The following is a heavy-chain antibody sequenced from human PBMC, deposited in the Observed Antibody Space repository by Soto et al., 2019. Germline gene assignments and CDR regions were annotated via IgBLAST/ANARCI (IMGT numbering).Heavy chain of an antibody. V-gene: IGHV3-13*01. CDR2: IGTAGDT. CDR1: GFTFSSYD. Sequence: GSLRLSCAASGFTFSSYDMHWVRQATGKGLEWVSAIGTAGDTYYPGSVKGRFTISRENAKNSLYLQMNSLRAEDTAVYYCASFLNFLGMDVWGQGTTVTVSS. J-gene: IGHJ6*02. CDR3: ASFLNFLGMDV.